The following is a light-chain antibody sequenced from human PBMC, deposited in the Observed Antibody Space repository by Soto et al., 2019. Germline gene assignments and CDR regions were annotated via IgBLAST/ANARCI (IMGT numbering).Light chain of an antibody. CDR2: DAS. V-gene: IGKV1-33*01. Sequence: DIQMTQSPSSLSASVGDIVTITFQASQDITNYLNWYQQKPGKAPQLLIYDASNLETGVPSRFSGSGSGTDFTFTISSLQPEDIAVYYCQQYGSSPWPFGQGTKVDIK. CDR3: QQYGSSPWP. J-gene: IGKJ1*01. CDR1: QDITNY.